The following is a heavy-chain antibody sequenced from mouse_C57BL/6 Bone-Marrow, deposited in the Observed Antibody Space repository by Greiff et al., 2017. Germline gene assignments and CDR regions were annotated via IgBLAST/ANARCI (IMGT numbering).Heavy chain of an antibody. CDR1: GFTFSSYG. D-gene: IGHD1-1*01. CDR3: ARLITTVARFAY. CDR2: ISSGGSYT. V-gene: IGHV5-6*02. J-gene: IGHJ3*01. Sequence: EVKLVESGGDLVKPGGSLKLSCAASGFTFSSYGMSWVRQTPDKRLEWVATISSGGSYTYYPDSVKGRFTISRDNAKNTLYLQMSSLKSEDTAMYYCARLITTVARFAYWGQGTLVTVSA.